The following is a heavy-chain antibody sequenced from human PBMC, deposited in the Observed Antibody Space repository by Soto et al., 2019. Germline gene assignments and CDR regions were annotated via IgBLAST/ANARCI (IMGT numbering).Heavy chain of an antibody. Sequence: SETLSLTCTVSGCSISSGGYYWSWIRQHPGKGLEWIGYIYYSGSTYYNPSLKSRVTISVDTSKNQFSLKLSSVTAADTAVYYCARAISFFYDSSGYQPTHLFDPWGQGILVTVSS. CDR3: ARAISFFYDSSGYQPTHLFDP. J-gene: IGHJ5*02. CDR2: IYYSGST. D-gene: IGHD3-22*01. CDR1: GCSISSGGYY. V-gene: IGHV4-31*03.